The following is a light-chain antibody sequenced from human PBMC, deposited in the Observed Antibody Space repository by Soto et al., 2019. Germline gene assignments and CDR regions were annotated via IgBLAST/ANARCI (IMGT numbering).Light chain of an antibody. CDR2: GAS. CDR1: QSVNSNY. J-gene: IGKJ1*01. Sequence: EMVLTQSPGTLSLSPGERATLSCRASQSVNSNYLAWYQRKPGQAPRLLIYGASNRATDIPYRFSASGSGTDFALTIPSREPEDFAVYYCQQYDSSPPTFGQGTKVEIK. V-gene: IGKV3-20*01. CDR3: QQYDSSPPT.